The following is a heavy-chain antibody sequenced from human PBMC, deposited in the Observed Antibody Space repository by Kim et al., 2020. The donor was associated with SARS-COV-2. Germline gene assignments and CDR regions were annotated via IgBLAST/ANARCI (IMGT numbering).Heavy chain of an antibody. V-gene: IGHV3-74*01. D-gene: IGHD1-26*01. CDR3: ASRRYTGTYYYFDY. CDR2: INSDGGTT. J-gene: IGHJ4*02. Sequence: GGSLRLSCAASGFTFSSYWMHWVRQVPGKGLVWVSRINSDGGTTSYADSVKGRFTISRDNAKSTLYLQMNSLRAEDTAVYYCASRRYTGTYYYFDYWGQGTLVTVPS. CDR1: GFTFSSYW.